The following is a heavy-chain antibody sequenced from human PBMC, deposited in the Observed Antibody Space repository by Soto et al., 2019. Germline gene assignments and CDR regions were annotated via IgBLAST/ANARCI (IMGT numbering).Heavy chain of an antibody. V-gene: IGHV3-13*01. J-gene: IGHJ6*02. CDR3: ARSARMGVTMVRGVINPYYYGMDV. CDR1: GFTFSSYD. Sequence: PGGSLRLSCAASGFTFSSYDMHWVRQATGKGLEWVSAIGTAGDTYYPGSVKGRFTISRENAKNSLYLQMNSLRAGDTAVYYCARSARMGVTMVRGVINPYYYGMDVWGQGTTVTVSS. CDR2: IGTAGDT. D-gene: IGHD3-10*01.